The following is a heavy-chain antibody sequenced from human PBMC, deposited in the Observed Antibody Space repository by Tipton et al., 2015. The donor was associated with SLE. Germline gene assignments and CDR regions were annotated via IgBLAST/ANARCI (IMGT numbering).Heavy chain of an antibody. CDR1: GGSISSGSYY. D-gene: IGHD1-7*01. CDR3: ARGFPQPNWNYEPFDY. J-gene: IGHJ4*02. CDR2: SYTSGST. Sequence: TLSLTCTVSGGSISSGSYYWSWIRQPAGKGLEWIGRSYTSGSTNYNPSLKSRVTISVDTSKNQFSLKLSSVTAADTAVYYCARGFPQPNWNYEPFDYWGQGTLVTVSS. V-gene: IGHV4-61*02.